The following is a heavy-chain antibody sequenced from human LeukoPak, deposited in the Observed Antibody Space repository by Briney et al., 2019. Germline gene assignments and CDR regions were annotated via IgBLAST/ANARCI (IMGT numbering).Heavy chain of an antibody. V-gene: IGHV3-21*01. J-gene: IGHJ4*02. CDR2: ISSSSSYI. CDR3: AREYEWSLGYFDY. D-gene: IGHD3-3*01. CDR1: GFTFSSYW. Sequence: GGSLRLSCAASGFTFSSYWMSWVRQAPGKGLEWVSSISSSSSYIYYADSVKGRFTISRDNAKNSLYLQMNSLRAEDTAVYYCAREYEWSLGYFDYWGQGTLVTVSS.